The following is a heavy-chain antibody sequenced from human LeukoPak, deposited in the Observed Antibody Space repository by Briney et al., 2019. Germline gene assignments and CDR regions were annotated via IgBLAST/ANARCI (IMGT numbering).Heavy chain of an antibody. Sequence: PGGSLRLSCAASGFTFSSYGMHWVRQAPGKGLEWVAVIWYDGSNKYYADSVKGRFTISRDTSKNTLYLQMNSLRVEDTAVYYCTRSYSGVLAHFDYWGQGTQVTVSS. CDR3: TRSYSGVLAHFDY. CDR1: GFTFSSYG. V-gene: IGHV3-33*01. J-gene: IGHJ4*02. CDR2: IWYDGSNK. D-gene: IGHD5-12*01.